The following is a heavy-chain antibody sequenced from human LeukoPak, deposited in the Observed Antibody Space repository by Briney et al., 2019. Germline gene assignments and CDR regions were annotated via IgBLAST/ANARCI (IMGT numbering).Heavy chain of an antibody. CDR1: GGSISSSNW. CDR3: ARVKGGAKDYYGMGV. CDR2: IYHSGST. J-gene: IGHJ6*04. Sequence: PSGTLSLTCAVSGGSISSSNWWSWVRPPPGKGLEWIGEIYHSGSTNYNPSLKSRVTISVDKSKNQFSLKLSSVTAADTAVYYCARVKGGAKDYYGMGVWGKGTTVTVSS. D-gene: IGHD4/OR15-4a*01. V-gene: IGHV4-4*02.